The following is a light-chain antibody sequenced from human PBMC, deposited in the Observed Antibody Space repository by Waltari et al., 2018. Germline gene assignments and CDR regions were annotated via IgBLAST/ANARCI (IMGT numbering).Light chain of an antibody. J-gene: IGKJ1*01. Sequence: DIVMTQSPDSLAVSLGERATINCKSSQSLLYNSNDKNYLAWYQQKPGQPPKLLIYWASTRHSGVPGRFSGSGSATDFTLTTSSLQAEDVAVYYCQQYYSRRTFGQGTKVEIK. CDR1: QSLLYNSNDKNY. CDR3: QQYYSRRT. V-gene: IGKV4-1*01. CDR2: WAS.